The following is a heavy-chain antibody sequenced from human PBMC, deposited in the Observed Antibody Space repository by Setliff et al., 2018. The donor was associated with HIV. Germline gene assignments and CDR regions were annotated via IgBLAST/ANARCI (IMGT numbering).Heavy chain of an antibody. CDR1: GASISSHY. Sequence: KPSETLSLTCTVSGASISSHYWSWIRQSPGKELEWIGYIYSTGSTNYNPSLQSRVTISMDASQNNFSLKLTSVTPADTAVYFCAKGAGFYGDYTFDAWGQGSLVTVSS. CDR3: AKGAGFYGDYTFDA. V-gene: IGHV4-59*11. J-gene: IGHJ4*02. D-gene: IGHD4-17*01. CDR2: IYSTGST.